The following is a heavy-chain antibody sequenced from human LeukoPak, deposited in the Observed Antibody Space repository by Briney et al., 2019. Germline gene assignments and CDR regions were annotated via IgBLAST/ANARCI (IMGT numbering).Heavy chain of an antibody. CDR1: GGSVSSGSYY. V-gene: IGHV4-61*01. D-gene: IGHD6-13*01. Sequence: SDTLSLTCTVSGGSVSSGSYYWSWIRQPPGKGLEWIGYIYYSGSTNYNPSLKSRVTISVDTSKNQFSLKLSSVTTADTAVYYCARFYVSSWYEYFQHWGQGTLVTVSS. CDR3: ARFYVSSWYEYFQH. CDR2: IYYSGST. J-gene: IGHJ1*01.